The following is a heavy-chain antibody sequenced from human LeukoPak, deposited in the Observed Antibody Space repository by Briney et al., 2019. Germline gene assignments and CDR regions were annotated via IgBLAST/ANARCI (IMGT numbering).Heavy chain of an antibody. V-gene: IGHV3-48*01. CDR1: GFTFSSYS. CDR3: ARDFYDSSGLYYFDY. D-gene: IGHD3-22*01. CDR2: ISSSSSTI. J-gene: IGHJ4*02. Sequence: GGSLRLSCAASGFTFSSYSMNWVRQAPGKGLEWVSYISSSSSTIYYADSVKGRFTISRDNAKNSLYLQMNSLRAEDTAVYYCARDFYDSSGLYYFDYWGQGTLVTVSS.